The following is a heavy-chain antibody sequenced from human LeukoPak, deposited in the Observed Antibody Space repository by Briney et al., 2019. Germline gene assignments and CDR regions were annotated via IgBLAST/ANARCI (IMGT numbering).Heavy chain of an antibody. V-gene: IGHV3-30*04. Sequence: GRSLRLSCAASGFTFSSYAMHWVRQAPGKGLEWVAVISYDGSNKYYADSVKGRFTISRDNSKNTLYLQMNSLRAEDTAVYYCARDCADGPLDWGQGTLVTVSS. CDR1: GFTFSSYA. J-gene: IGHJ4*02. CDR2: ISYDGSNK. CDR3: ARDCADGPLD.